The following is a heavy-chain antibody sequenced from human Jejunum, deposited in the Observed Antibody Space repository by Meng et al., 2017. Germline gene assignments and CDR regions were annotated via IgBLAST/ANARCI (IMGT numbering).Heavy chain of an antibody. J-gene: IGHJ1*01. CDR1: GLTFSSYL. V-gene: IGHV3-30*01. CDR2: ISQDGRHQ. Sequence: GGSLTLSCAASGLTFSSYLFHWVRPAPGKGLEWVALISQDGRHQYYADSVTGRFTIPRDNSKNTVYLEMNSLRAEDTAVYYCARTVLPTAGLGGLWGQGTLVTVSS. D-gene: IGHD3-16*01. CDR3: ARTVLPTAGLGGL.